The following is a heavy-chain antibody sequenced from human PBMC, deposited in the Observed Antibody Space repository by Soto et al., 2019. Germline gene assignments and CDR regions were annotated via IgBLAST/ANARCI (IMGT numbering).Heavy chain of an antibody. Sequence: EVQLVETGGGLIQPGGSLRLSCVASGFTVSSNYMSWVRQAPGKGLEWVSVIYSGGSTYYADSVKGRFTISRDNSKNTLYLQMNSLRAEDTAVYYCAREGRGWHYFDYWGQGTLVTVSS. V-gene: IGHV3-53*02. D-gene: IGHD6-19*01. CDR2: IYSGGST. CDR3: AREGRGWHYFDY. J-gene: IGHJ4*02. CDR1: GFTVSSNY.